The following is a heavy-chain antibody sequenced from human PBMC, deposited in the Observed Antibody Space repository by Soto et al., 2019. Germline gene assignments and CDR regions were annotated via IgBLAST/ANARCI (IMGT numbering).Heavy chain of an antibody. CDR2: ISAHNGNT. CDR3: ARGRYGDY. J-gene: IGHJ4*02. Sequence: QVHLVQSGAEVKKPGASVKVSCKASGXTFTSYGITWVRQAPGQGLEWLGWISAHNGNTDYAQKLQGRVIVTRDTSTSTXXMEXXXXXXXXXXXXYCARGRYGDYWGQGALVTVSS. CDR1: GXTFTSYG. D-gene: IGHD1-26*01. V-gene: IGHV1-18*01.